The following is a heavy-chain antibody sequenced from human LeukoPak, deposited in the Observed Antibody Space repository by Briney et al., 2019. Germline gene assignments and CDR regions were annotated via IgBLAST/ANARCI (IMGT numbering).Heavy chain of an antibody. D-gene: IGHD1-26*01. J-gene: IGHJ4*02. CDR1: GASISSGGNF. Sequence: LQTLSLTCTVSGASISSGGNFWTWIRQPAGKGLEWIGRIYTSGSTNYNPSLKSRVTISADTSKKQFYLKLNSVTAADTAVYYCARDGIEAIDSWGQGTLVIDSP. CDR2: IYTSGST. CDR3: ARDGIEAIDS. V-gene: IGHV4-61*02.